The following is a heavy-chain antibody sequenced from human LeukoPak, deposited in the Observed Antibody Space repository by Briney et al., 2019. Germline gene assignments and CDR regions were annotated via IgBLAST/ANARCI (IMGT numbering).Heavy chain of an antibody. Sequence: ASVKVSCKASGYTFNAYYIHWVRQAPGQGLEWMGWINPHSGGTNSTQKFQDRVTMTRDTSISTVYMELSRLRSDGTAVYYCARDRDSYGDYYFFYMDVWGKGTTVAVSS. V-gene: IGHV1-2*02. CDR3: ARDRDSYGDYYFFYMDV. J-gene: IGHJ6*03. D-gene: IGHD5-18*01. CDR1: GYTFNAYY. CDR2: INPHSGGT.